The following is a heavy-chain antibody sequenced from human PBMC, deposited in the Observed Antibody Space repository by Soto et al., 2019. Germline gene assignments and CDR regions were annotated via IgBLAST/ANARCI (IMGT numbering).Heavy chain of an antibody. D-gene: IGHD3-10*01. V-gene: IGHV4-30-2*01. J-gene: IGHJ4*02. CDR3: ARDQNGSGNYYTRYFDY. CDR1: GGSISSGGYS. CDR2: IFHSGST. Sequence: TLSLTCAVSGGSISSGGYSWSWLRQPPGKGLEWVGYIFHSGSTNYNPSLKSRVTISVDKSKNQFSLNLSSVTAADTAVYYCARDQNGSGNYYTRYFDYWGQGTLVTVSS.